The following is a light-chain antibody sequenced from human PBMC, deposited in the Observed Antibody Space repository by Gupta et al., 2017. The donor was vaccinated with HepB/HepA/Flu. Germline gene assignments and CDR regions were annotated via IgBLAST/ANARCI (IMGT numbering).Light chain of an antibody. CDR3: QQYGDSPRT. Sequence: EVVLTQSPVTLSLSPGETATISCRTSQSVSSSFLAWYQQKPGQAPRLLIYGASSRASGLPDRFSGSGSGTDFTLTISRLEPDDFAVYFCQQYGDSPRTFGQGTKVEIE. CDR2: GAS. CDR1: QSVSSSF. V-gene: IGKV3-20*01. J-gene: IGKJ1*01.